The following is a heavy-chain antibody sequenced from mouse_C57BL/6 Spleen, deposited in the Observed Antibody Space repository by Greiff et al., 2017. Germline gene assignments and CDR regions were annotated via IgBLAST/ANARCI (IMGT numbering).Heavy chain of an antibody. CDR3: TSPYYYGTYFDY. CDR2: IDPENGDT. V-gene: IGHV14-4*01. D-gene: IGHD1-1*01. Sequence: VQLQKSGAELVRPGASVKLSCTASGFNIKDDYMHWVKQRPEQGLEWIGWIDPENGDTEYASKFQGKATITADTSSNTAYLQLSSLTSEDTAVYYCTSPYYYGTYFDYWGQGTTLTVSS. J-gene: IGHJ2*01. CDR1: GFNIKDDY.